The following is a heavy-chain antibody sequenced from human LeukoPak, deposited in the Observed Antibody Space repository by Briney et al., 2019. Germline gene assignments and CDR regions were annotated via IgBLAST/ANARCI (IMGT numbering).Heavy chain of an antibody. V-gene: IGHV3-74*01. CDR1: GFTFSRYW. Sequence: PGGSLRLSCAASGFTFSRYWMHWVRQTPGKGLVWVSRINSDGSSARYADSVKGRFTISRDNAKNTLDLQMSSLRAEDTAVYYCARIGYYYESSGYYYHFDYWGQGTLVTVSS. CDR3: ARIGYYYESSGYYYHFDY. CDR2: INSDGSSA. J-gene: IGHJ4*02. D-gene: IGHD3-22*01.